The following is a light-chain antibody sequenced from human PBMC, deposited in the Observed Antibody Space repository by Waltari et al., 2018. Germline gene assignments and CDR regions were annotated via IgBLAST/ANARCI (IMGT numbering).Light chain of an antibody. CDR1: NVGDNY. Sequence: SYELTQPPSLSVSPGQTASISCSGDNVGDNYACWYQQKPGQSPVLVIYQDTKRPSGIPERFSASNSGNTATLTISGTQAMDEADYYCQAWDSSTEVVFGGGTKLTVL. V-gene: IGLV3-1*01. CDR3: QAWDSSTEVV. J-gene: IGLJ2*01. CDR2: QDT.